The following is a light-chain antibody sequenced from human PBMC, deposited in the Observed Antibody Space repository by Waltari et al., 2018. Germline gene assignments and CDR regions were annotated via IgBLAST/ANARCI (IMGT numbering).Light chain of an antibody. V-gene: IGKV1-9*01. J-gene: IGKJ4*02. CDR1: QAISSY. CDR3: RHHSSYPLT. CDR2: LAT. Sequence: DIQMTQSPSSLSASVGDTVTITCRASQAISSYLNWFQQRPGKAPKLLIYLATTLQSGVPSRCSGSGSGTEFTLTISGLQPEDSASYYCRHHSSYPLTFGGGTKVEIK.